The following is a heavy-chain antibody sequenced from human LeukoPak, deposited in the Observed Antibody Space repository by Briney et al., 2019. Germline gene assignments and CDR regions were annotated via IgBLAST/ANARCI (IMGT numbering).Heavy chain of an antibody. J-gene: IGHJ6*03. V-gene: IGHV1-8*01. CDR2: MNPNSGNT. CDR3: ARALSGWDYYYYYMDV. CDR1: GYTFTSYD. Sequence: ASVKVSCKASGYTFTSYDINWVRQATGQGLEWMGWMNPNSGNTGYAQKFQGRVTITRNTSISTAYMELSSLRSEDTAVYYCARALSGWDYYYYYMDVWGKGTTVTVSS. D-gene: IGHD6-19*01.